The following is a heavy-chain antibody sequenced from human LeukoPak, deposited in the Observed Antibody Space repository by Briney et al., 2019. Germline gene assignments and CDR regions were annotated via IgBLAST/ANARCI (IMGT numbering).Heavy chain of an antibody. CDR2: IYYSGST. D-gene: IGHD4-11*01. V-gene: IGHV4-39*07. CDR3: ARGRVSSSTWYSTYYYFFYMDF. J-gene: IGHJ6*03. CDR1: GGSISSSSYY. Sequence: SETLSLTCTVSGGSISSSSYYWGWIRQPPGKGLEWIGSIYYSGSTYYNPSLNGRVSISRDTSNNFFSLRLRSVTAADTAVYFCARGRVSSSTWYSTYYYFFYMDFWGKGTTVTVSS.